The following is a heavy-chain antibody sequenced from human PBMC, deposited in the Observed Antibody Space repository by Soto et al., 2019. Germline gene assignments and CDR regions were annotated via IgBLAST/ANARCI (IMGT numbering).Heavy chain of an antibody. CDR2: INPKSGGT. Sequence: SVKVSCKASGYSFTDYHIHWVRQAPGQGLEWLGRINPKSGGTSTAQKFQGWVTMTTDTSISTASMKLTRLTSDDTAIYYCASFSSTDCSSGVCSFFYNHARDVWGKGTTVT. J-gene: IGHJ6*04. CDR1: GYSFTDYH. D-gene: IGHD2-8*01. CDR3: ASFSSTDCSSGVCSFFYNHARDV. V-gene: IGHV1-2*04.